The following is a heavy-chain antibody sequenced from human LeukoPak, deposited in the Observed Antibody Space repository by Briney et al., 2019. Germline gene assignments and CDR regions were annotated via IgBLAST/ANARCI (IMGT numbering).Heavy chain of an antibody. CDR3: ARDIVVVPAATGGFDY. CDR2: ISYDGSNK. CDR1: GFIFTDYW. Sequence: GGSLRLSCAASGFIFTDYWMHWVRQAPGKGLEWVAVISYDGSNKYYADSVKGRFTISRDNSKNTLYLQMNSLRADDTAVYYCARDIVVVPAATGGFDYWGQGTLVTVSS. D-gene: IGHD2-2*01. J-gene: IGHJ4*02. V-gene: IGHV3-30*03.